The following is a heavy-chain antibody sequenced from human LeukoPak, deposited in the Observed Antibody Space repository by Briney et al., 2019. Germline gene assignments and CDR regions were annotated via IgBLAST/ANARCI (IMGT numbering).Heavy chain of an antibody. D-gene: IGHD6-19*01. Sequence: GGSLRLSCAASGFTFSTYAMSWVRQAPRTGLEWVLSITGSGDGTYYADFVKGRFTISRDNSNNTLYLQMNSLRAEVTAVYYCAKGGSSGYYLFDYWGQGTLVTVSS. CDR2: ITGSGDGT. V-gene: IGHV3-23*01. CDR1: GFTFSTYA. J-gene: IGHJ4*02. CDR3: AKGGSSGYYLFDY.